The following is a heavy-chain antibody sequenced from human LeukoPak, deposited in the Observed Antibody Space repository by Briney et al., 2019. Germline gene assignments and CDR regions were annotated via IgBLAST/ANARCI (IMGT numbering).Heavy chain of an antibody. Sequence: GGSLRLSGAASGFTFRDYYMSWIRQAPGKGLEWVSYISSSGSTIYYADSVKGRFTISRDNAKNSLYLRMNSLRAEDTAVYYCAKGLRQSKDDSSGYYYGMAFDIWGQGTMVTVSS. J-gene: IGHJ3*02. D-gene: IGHD3-22*01. CDR2: ISSSGSTI. CDR3: AKGLRQSKDDSSGYYYGMAFDI. V-gene: IGHV3-11*01. CDR1: GFTFRDYY.